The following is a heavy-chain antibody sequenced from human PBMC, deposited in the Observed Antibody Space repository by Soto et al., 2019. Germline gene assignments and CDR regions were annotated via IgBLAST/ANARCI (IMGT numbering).Heavy chain of an antibody. CDR3: ATRGYSGYDYLDY. CDR2: IYYGGST. Sequence: PSETLSLTCTVSGGSIRSSDYYWGWIRQPPGEGLEWIGSIYYGGSTYYNPSLKSRVTISVDTSKNQFSLKLTSVTAADTAVYYCATRGYSGYDYLDYWGQGTLVTVSS. V-gene: IGHV4-39*01. D-gene: IGHD5-12*01. CDR1: GGSIRSSDYY. J-gene: IGHJ4*02.